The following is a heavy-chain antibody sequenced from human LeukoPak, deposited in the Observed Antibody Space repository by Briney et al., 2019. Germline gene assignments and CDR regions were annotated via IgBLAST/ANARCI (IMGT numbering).Heavy chain of an antibody. D-gene: IGHD2/OR15-2a*01. J-gene: IGHJ4*02. Sequence: GSLRLSCAASGFTFSSYAMSWIRQPPGKGLEWIGEINHSGSTNYNPSLKSRVTISVDTSKNQFSLKLSSVTAADTAVYYCARRGLYGLIYWGQETLVTVSS. V-gene: IGHV4-34*01. CDR1: GFTFSSYA. CDR2: INHSGST. CDR3: ARRGLYGLIY.